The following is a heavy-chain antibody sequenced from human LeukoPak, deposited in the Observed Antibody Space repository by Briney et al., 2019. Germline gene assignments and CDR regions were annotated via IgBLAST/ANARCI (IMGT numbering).Heavy chain of an antibody. V-gene: IGHV3-30*04. CDR3: AREDYYDSSGYSR. CDR2: ISYDGSNK. CDR1: GFIFSNYA. D-gene: IGHD3-22*01. Sequence: PGGSLRLSCAASGFIFSNYAMHWVRQAPGKGLEWVAVISYDGSNKYYADSVKGRFTISRDNAKNTLYLQMNSLRAGDTAVYYCAREDYYDSSGYSRWGQGTLVTVSS. J-gene: IGHJ4*02.